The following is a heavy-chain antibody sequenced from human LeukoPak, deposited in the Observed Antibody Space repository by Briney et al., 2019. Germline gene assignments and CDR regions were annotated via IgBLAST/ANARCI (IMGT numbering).Heavy chain of an antibody. D-gene: IGHD2-2*01. CDR1: VYTFTSYG. V-gene: IGHV1-18*01. J-gene: IGHJ4*02. CDR3: ASHKYCSSTSCYVGGLDY. CDR2: ISAYNGNT. Sequence: ASVKVSCKASVYTFTSYGISWVRQAPGQGLEWMGWISAYNGNTNYAQKLQGRVTMTTDTSTSTAYMELRSLRSDDTAVYYCASHKYCSSTSCYVGGLDYWGQGTLVTVSS.